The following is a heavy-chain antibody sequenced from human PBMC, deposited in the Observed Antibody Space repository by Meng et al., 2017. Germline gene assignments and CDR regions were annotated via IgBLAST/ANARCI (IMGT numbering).Heavy chain of an antibody. V-gene: IGHV1-69*05. D-gene: IGHD5-18*01. CDR2: IIPIFGTA. CDR3: ARGYRGYSYVHDAFDI. CDR1: GYTFTDYY. J-gene: IGHJ3*02. Sequence: QVQRVQAGAEVKKPGATVKISCKVSGYTFTDYYMHWVQQVPGKGLEWMGGIIPIFGTANYAQKFQGRVTITTDESTSTAYMELSSLRSEDTAVYYCARGYRGYSYVHDAFDIWGQGTMVTVSS.